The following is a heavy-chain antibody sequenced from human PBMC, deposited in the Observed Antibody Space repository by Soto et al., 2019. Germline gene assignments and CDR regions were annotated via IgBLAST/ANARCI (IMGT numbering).Heavy chain of an antibody. D-gene: IGHD3-10*01. CDR1: GRSISSGDYY. J-gene: IGHJ3*02. CDR3: ARAELESFDI. V-gene: IGHV4-30-4*01. Sequence: QVQLQESGPALVKPAQTLSLPCTVSGRSISSGDYYWSWIRQPPGSGLEWIGYIYDSGSTYYNPSLKSRINISIDTSKNHFALKLSSVTAVDTAVYYGARAELESFDIWGQGTMVTVSS. CDR2: IYDSGST.